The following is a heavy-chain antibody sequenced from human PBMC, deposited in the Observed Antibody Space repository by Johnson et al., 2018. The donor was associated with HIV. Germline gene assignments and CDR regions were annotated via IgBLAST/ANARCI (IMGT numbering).Heavy chain of an antibody. D-gene: IGHD1-26*01. Sequence: QVQLVESGGGVVQPGRSLRLSCAASGSTFSDYYMSWIRQAPGKGLEWVSYISSSGSTIYYADSLEGRFTISRDNAKTSLYLQMNSLRAEDTAVYYCARDTLAWGLLPPIGGFDIWGQGTMVTVSS. CDR3: ARDTLAWGLLPPIGGFDI. V-gene: IGHV3-11*01. CDR1: GSTFSDYY. J-gene: IGHJ3*02. CDR2: ISSSGSTI.